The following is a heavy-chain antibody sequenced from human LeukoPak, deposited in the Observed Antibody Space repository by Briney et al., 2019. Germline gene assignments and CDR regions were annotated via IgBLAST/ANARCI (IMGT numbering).Heavy chain of an antibody. Sequence: PGGSLRLSCAASGFTFSRYSMNWVRQAPGKGLEWVSSISSSSSYIYYADSVKGRFTISRDNAKNSLYLQMNSLRAEDTAVYYCARDTGYGDRPGNFDYWGQGTLVTVSS. CDR3: ARDTGYGDRPGNFDY. CDR1: GFTFSRYS. CDR2: ISSSSSYI. D-gene: IGHD4-17*01. V-gene: IGHV3-21*01. J-gene: IGHJ4*02.